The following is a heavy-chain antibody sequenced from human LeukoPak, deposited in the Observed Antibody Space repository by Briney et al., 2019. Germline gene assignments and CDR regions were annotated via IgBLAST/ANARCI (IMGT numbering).Heavy chain of an antibody. CDR2: IKHDGSDK. D-gene: IGHD3-16*01. J-gene: IGHJ4*02. CDR3: ARDLTRLGTQVGC. V-gene: IGHV3-7*01. CDR1: GFTFSNYW. Sequence: GGSLRLSCAASGFTFSNYWMSWVRQAPGKGLEWVANIKHDGSDKFYVDSVKGRFTISRDNAKNLLYLQMNSLRAEDTAVYYCARDLTRLGTQVGCWGQGTLVTVSS.